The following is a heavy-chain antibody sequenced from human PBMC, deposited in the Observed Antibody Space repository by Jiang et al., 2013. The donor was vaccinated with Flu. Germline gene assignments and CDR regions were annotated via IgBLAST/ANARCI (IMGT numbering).Heavy chain of an antibody. CDR1: GYTFSSYG. CDR3: ARDYSSSWYGDYYYYGMDV. V-gene: IGHV1-18*01. J-gene: IGHJ6*02. CDR2: ISVYNGNT. D-gene: IGHD6-13*01. Sequence: SGYTFSSYGISWVRQAPGQGLEWMGWISVYNGNTKYAQKFQGRVTMTTDTSTSTAYMELRSLISDDTAVYYCARDYSSSWYGDYYYYGMDVWGQGTTVTVSS.